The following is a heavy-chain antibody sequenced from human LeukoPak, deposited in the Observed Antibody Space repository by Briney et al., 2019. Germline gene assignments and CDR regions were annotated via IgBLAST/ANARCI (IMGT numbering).Heavy chain of an antibody. CDR3: ARGVPKWLARGVHWFDP. V-gene: IGHV1-8*01. D-gene: IGHD6-19*01. CDR1: GYTFTSDD. Sequence: GASLKVSCKASGYTFTSDDINWVRQATGQGLEWMGWMKPNSGNTGYAQKLQGRVTMTRNTSISTAYMELSSLRSEDTAVYYCARGVPKWLARGVHWFDPWGQGTLVTVSS. J-gene: IGHJ5*02. CDR2: MKPNSGNT.